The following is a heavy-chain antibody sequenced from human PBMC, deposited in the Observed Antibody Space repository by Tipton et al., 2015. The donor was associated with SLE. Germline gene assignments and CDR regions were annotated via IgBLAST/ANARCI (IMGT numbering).Heavy chain of an antibody. Sequence: GSLRPSCAASGFTFSSYSMNWVRQAPGKGLEWVSSISSSSSYIYYADPVKGRFTISRDNARNSLYLQMNSLRAEDTAVYYCARVYRSSWYEGDYFDYWGQGTLVTVSS. D-gene: IGHD6-13*01. CDR3: ARVYRSSWYEGDYFDY. V-gene: IGHV3-21*03. CDR2: ISSSSSYI. CDR1: GFTFSSYS. J-gene: IGHJ4*02.